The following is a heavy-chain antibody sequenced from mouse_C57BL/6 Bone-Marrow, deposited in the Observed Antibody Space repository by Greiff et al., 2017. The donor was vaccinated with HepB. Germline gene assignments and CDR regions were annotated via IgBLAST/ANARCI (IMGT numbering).Heavy chain of an antibody. CDR2: ISSGGDYI. V-gene: IGHV5-9-1*02. J-gene: IGHJ4*01. CDR1: GFTFSSYA. D-gene: IGHD2-5*01. CDR3: TAYYSNYERDYYAMDY. Sequence: EVQLVESGEGLVKPGGSLKLSCAASGFTFSSYAMSWVRQTPEKRLEWVAYISSGGDYIYYADTVKGRFTISRDNARNTLYLQMSSLKSEDTAMYYCTAYYSNYERDYYAMDYWGQGTSVTVSS.